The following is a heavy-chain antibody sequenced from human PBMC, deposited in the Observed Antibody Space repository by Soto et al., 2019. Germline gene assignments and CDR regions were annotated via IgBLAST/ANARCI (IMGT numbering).Heavy chain of an antibody. CDR3: AKERGVLDAFDM. J-gene: IGHJ3*02. D-gene: IGHD3-10*01. V-gene: IGHV3-30*18. CDR1: GFTSSSFV. CDR2: ISSDGNNQ. Sequence: QVQLVESGGGVVQPGTSLRLSCAASGFTSSSFVIHWVRQAPGKGLEWLAVISSDGNNQYYADSVKGRFTISRDNSKRTLYLQVNSLRAEDTAVYFCAKERGVLDAFDMWGQGTIVTVS.